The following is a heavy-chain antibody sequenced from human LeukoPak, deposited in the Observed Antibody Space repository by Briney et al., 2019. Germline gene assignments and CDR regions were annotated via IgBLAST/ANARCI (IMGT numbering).Heavy chain of an antibody. J-gene: IGHJ4*02. CDR1: GGSISSYY. CDR3: ARAAYCTNGVCEFDY. Sequence: SETLSLTCTVSGGSISSYYWSWIRQPPGKGLEWIGNIYYSGSTNYNPSLKSRVTISVDTSKNQFSLKLSSVTAADTAVYYCARAAYCTNGVCEFDYWGQGTLVTVSS. CDR2: IYYSGST. V-gene: IGHV4-59*01. D-gene: IGHD2-8*01.